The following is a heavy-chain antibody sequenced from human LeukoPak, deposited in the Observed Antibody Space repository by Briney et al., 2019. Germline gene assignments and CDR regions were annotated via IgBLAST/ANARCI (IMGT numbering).Heavy chain of an antibody. CDR1: GFTFNDYG. CDR3: ARDKHYYDSSNYV. V-gene: IGHV3-20*04. J-gene: IGHJ4*02. D-gene: IGHD3-22*01. CDR2: INWNGGTT. Sequence: TGGSLRLSCAASGFTFNDYGMSWVRQGRGKGLEWVSGINWNGGTTGYADSVKGRFTISRDNAKNSLYLQMNSLRAEDTALYYCARDKHYYDSSNYVWGQGTLVTVSS.